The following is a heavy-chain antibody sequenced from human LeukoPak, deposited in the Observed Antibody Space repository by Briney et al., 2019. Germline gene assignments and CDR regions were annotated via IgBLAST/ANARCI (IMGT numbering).Heavy chain of an antibody. CDR3: ARGVPGWTDLNWFDP. CDR1: GYSISSGYY. J-gene: IGHJ5*02. Sequence: PSETLSLTCTVSGYSISSGYYWGWIRQPPGKGLEWIGNIYHSGSTYYNPSLKSRVTISVDTSKNQFSLRLSSVTAADTAVYYCARGVPGWTDLNWFDPWGQGTLVTVSS. D-gene: IGHD1-1*01. CDR2: IYHSGST. V-gene: IGHV4-38-2*02.